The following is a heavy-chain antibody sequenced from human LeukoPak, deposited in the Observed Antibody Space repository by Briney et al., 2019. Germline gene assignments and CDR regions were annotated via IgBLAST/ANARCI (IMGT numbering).Heavy chain of an antibody. CDR1: GFTFSSYS. D-gene: IGHD1-26*01. CDR3: AREKRIVGAAKVVPYYFDY. CDR2: IKQDGSEK. J-gene: IGHJ4*02. V-gene: IGHV3-7*01. Sequence: AGGSLRLSCAASGFTFSSYSMNWVRQAPGKGLEWVANIKQDGSEKYYVDSVKGRFTISRDNAKNSLYLQMNSLRAEDTAVYYCAREKRIVGAAKVVPYYFDYWGQGTLVTVSS.